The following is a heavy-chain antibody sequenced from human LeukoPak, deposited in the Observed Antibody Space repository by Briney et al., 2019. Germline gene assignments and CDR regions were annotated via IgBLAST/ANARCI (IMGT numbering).Heavy chain of an antibody. J-gene: IGHJ6*03. V-gene: IGHV3-30*02. CDR1: GFTFSSYG. D-gene: IGHD6-19*01. CDR2: IRYDGSDK. Sequence: GGSLRLSCAASGFTFSSYGMHWVRQAPGKGLEWVAFIRYDGSDKYYADSVKGRFTISRDNSKNTLYLQMNSLRAEDTAVYYCAKRGGSGWLGDYYYYMDVWAKGPRSPSP. CDR3: AKRGGSGWLGDYYYYMDV.